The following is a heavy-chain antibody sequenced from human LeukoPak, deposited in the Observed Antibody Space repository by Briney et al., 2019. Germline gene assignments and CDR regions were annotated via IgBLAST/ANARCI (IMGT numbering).Heavy chain of an antibody. V-gene: IGHV3-74*01. D-gene: IGHD1-26*01. J-gene: IGHJ6*03. CDR3: ARAPRVGATTNYYYYMDV. Sequence: GGSLRLSCAASGFTFSSYWMHWVRQAPGKGLVWVSRINTDGSSTSYADSVKGRFTISRDNAKNTLYLQMNSLRAEDTAVYYCARAPRVGATTNYYYYMDVWGKGTTVTVSS. CDR2: INTDGSST. CDR1: GFTFSSYW.